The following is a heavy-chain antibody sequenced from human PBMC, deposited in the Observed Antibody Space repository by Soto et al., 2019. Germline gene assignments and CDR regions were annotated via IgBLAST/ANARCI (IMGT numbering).Heavy chain of an antibody. V-gene: IGHV4-39*01. J-gene: IGHJ3*02. CDR3: VRYDRINMKPYSPEGFHI. Sequence: SETLSLTCTVSGDSISSSNSHWGWTRQPSGQGLEYIGSVYCGGAIFYSGNIYYNPSLKSRVTISVDTSKNQFSLRLSSVTAADTGVYYCVRYDRINMKPYSPEGFHIWGQGTMVTVSS. D-gene: IGHD3-3*02. CDR2: VYCGGAIFYSGNI. CDR1: GDSISSSNSH.